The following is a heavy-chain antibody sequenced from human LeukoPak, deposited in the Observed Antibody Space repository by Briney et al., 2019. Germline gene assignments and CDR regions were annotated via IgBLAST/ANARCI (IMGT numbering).Heavy chain of an antibody. CDR1: GFTFNNYV. V-gene: IGHV3-23*01. CDR2: VSGRGSST. J-gene: IGHJ4*02. CDR3: AKYPTPYYFDY. D-gene: IGHD2-2*01. Sequence: TGGSLRLSCEGSGFTFNNYVMNWVRQAPGKGLEWVSGVSGRGSSTYYADSVKGRFTISRDNSQNTVYLQMKSLRAEDTAIYFCAKYPTPYYFDYWGQGILVTVSS.